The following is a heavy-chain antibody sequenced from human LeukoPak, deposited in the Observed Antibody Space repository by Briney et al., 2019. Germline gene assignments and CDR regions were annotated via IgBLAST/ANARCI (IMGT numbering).Heavy chain of an antibody. CDR2: IYPGDSDT. D-gene: IGHD5-18*01. CDR1: GYSFISYW. Sequence: GESLKISCKGSGYSFISYWVGWVRQMPGKRLEWMGIIYPGDSDTRYSPSFQVQVTISADKSISTAYLQWSSRKGSDTAMYCCAKNVDTAMAPGFDIWGQGTMVTVSS. V-gene: IGHV5-51*01. CDR3: AKNVDTAMAPGFDI. J-gene: IGHJ3*02.